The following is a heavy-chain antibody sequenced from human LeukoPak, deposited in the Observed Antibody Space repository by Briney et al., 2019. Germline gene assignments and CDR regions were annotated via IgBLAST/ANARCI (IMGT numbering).Heavy chain of an antibody. CDR1: GGTFSSYA. CDR3: ARAEDSSSWYGVYYFDY. Sequence: ASVKVSCTASGGTFSSYAISWVRQAPGQGLEWMGRIIPILGIANYAQKFQGRVTITADKSTSTAYMELSSLRSEDTAVYYCARAEDSSSWYGVYYFDYWGQGTLVTVSS. D-gene: IGHD6-13*01. J-gene: IGHJ4*02. CDR2: IIPILGIA. V-gene: IGHV1-69*04.